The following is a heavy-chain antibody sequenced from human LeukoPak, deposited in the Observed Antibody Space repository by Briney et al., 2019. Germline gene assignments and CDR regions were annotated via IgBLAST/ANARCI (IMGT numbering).Heavy chain of an antibody. CDR3: AREGRWLHPTRGY. J-gene: IGHJ4*02. D-gene: IGHD5-24*01. CDR2: ISQDGSEK. V-gene: IGHV3-7*01. Sequence: SGGSLRLSCAASGFTFSSYWMSWLRQAPGKGLEWVATISQDGSEKYYVDSVKGRFTISRDNAKNSLYLQMNSLRAEDTAVYYCAREGRWLHPTRGYWGQGTLVTVSS. CDR1: GFTFSSYW.